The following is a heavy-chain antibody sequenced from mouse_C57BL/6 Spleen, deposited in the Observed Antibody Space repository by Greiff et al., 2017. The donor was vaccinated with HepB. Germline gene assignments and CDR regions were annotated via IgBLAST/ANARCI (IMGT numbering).Heavy chain of an antibody. CDR3: TRPGQLSRRPFDY. V-gene: IGHV1-15*01. CDR1: GYTFTDYE. J-gene: IGHJ2*01. D-gene: IGHD3-2*02. Sequence: VKLQESGAELVRPGASVTLSCKASGYTFTDYEMHWVKQTPVHGLEWIGAIDPETGGTAYNQKFKGKAILTADKSSSTAYMELRSLTSEDSAVYYCTRPGQLSRRPFDYWGQGTTLTVSS. CDR2: IDPETGGT.